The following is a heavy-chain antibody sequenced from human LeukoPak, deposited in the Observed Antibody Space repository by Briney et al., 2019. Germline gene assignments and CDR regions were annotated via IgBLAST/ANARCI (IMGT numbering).Heavy chain of an antibody. CDR2: FSRSGDTT. V-gene: IGHV3-23*01. D-gene: IGHD3-22*01. J-gene: IGHJ4*02. Sequence: GESLRLSCAASGFTFSRYPMSWVRLAPGKGLEWVSTFSRSGDTTYYADSVKGRFTISRDNSKNTLYLHMNSLRAEDTAVYYCARRDSSGSHYFDYWGQGTLVTVSS. CDR3: ARRDSSGSHYFDY. CDR1: GFTFSRYP.